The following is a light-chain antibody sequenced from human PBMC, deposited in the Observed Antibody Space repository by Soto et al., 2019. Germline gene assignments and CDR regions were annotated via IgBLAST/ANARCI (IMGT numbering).Light chain of an antibody. CDR1: QSVRSNY. Sequence: EIVLTQSPGTLSLSPGETATLSCRASQSVRSNYLAWYQHKPGQAPRLLIHGASSRATGIPDRFSGSGSGTDFTLTISRLEPEDFAVYYCQHYGTAPRTFGQGTKVEIK. V-gene: IGKV3-20*01. CDR3: QHYGTAPRT. J-gene: IGKJ1*01. CDR2: GAS.